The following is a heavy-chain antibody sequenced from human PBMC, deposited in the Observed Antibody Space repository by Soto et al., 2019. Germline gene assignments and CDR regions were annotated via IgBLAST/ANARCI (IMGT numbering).Heavy chain of an antibody. CDR2: VYGSDDK. V-gene: IGHV2-5*01. CDR1: GFSLTTSAVA. Sequence: QITLQESGPTLVKPTQTLTLTCTFSGFSLTTSAVAVGLIRQPPGKALEWLAIVYGSDDKFYSPSLKSRLTIIKDNSKNQVILTLTDMDPVDTATYFCVRRNDPYYFDYWGQGTLVSVSS. D-gene: IGHD1-1*01. CDR3: VRRNDPYYFDY. J-gene: IGHJ4*02.